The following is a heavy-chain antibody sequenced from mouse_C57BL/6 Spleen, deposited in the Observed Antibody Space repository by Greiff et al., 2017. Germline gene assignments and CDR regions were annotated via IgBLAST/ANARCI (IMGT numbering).Heavy chain of an antibody. J-gene: IGHJ4*01. CDR3: ARDIGYYAMDD. CDR2: ISYDGSN. CDR1: GYSITSGYY. V-gene: IGHV3-6*01. Sequence: EVKLQESGPGLVKPSQSLSLTCSVTGYSITSGYYWNWIRQFPGNKLEWMGYISYDGSNNYNPSLKNRISITRDTSKNQFFLKLNSVTTEDTATYYCARDIGYYAMDDWGQGTSVTVSS.